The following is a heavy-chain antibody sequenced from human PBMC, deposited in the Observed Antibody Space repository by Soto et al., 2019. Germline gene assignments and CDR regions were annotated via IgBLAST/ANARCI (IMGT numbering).Heavy chain of an antibody. CDR3: AKRRGQQLENWQFDV. D-gene: IGHD1-1*01. CDR2: ISSDGGGT. V-gene: IGHV3-23*01. Sequence: EVQLLESGGGLVQPGGSRRLSCVASGFSFSDRAMAWVRQAPGKGLEWVSDISSDGGGTFYADSVKGRFTISRDNVKKTVHLQMNRLRDEDTATYYCAKRRGQQLENWQFDVWGRGSLVSVAS. J-gene: IGHJ2*01. CDR1: GFSFSDRA.